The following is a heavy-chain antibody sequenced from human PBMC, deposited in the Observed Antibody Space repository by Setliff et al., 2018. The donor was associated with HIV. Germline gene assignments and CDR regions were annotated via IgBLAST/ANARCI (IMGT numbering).Heavy chain of an antibody. CDR1: GFTFNSYA. J-gene: IGHJ6*03. CDR3: AKDSSSGYYYYYLDV. D-gene: IGHD6-6*01. Sequence: PGESLKISCAASGFTFNSYAMHWVRQAPGKGLEWVAVIWYDGSKKYYGDSVKGRFTISRDKSKNTLYLQMDSLRAEDTAAYYCAKDSSSGYYYYYLDVWSKGTTVTVSS. V-gene: IGHV3-33*03. CDR2: IWYDGSKK.